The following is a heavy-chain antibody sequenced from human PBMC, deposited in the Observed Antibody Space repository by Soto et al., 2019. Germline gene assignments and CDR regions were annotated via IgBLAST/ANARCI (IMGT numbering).Heavy chain of an antibody. V-gene: IGHV3-33*01. Sequence: QVQLVESGGGVVQPGRSLRLSCAASGFTFSSYGMHWVRQAPGKGLEWVAVIWYDGSNKYYADSVKGRFTISRDNSKNTLYLQMNSLRAEDTAVYYCARAPFQYSNLVNWFDPWGQGTLFTVSS. D-gene: IGHD6-6*01. CDR3: ARAPFQYSNLVNWFDP. J-gene: IGHJ5*02. CDR2: IWYDGSNK. CDR1: GFTFSSYG.